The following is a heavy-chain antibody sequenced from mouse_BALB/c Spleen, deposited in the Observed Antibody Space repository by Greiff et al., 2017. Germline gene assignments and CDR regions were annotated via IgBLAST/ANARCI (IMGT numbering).Heavy chain of an antibody. J-gene: IGHJ4*01. CDR1: GDSITSGY. D-gene: IGHD3-1*01. Sequence: EVKLQESGPSLVKPSQTLSLSCSVTGDSITSGYWNWIRKFPGNKLEYMGYISYSGSTYYNPSLKSRISITRDTSKNQYYLQLNSVTTEYTATYYCARTARASLDYWGQGTSVTVSA. CDR2: ISYSGST. CDR3: ARTARASLDY. V-gene: IGHV3-8*02.